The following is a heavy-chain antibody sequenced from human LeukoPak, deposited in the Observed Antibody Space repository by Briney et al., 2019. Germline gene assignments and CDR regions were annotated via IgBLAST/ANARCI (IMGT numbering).Heavy chain of an antibody. D-gene: IGHD2-2*01. J-gene: IGHJ6*04. CDR2: ISSSSSYI. CDR3: ARDYCSITSGCV. CDR1: GFTFSSYE. V-gene: IGHV3-21*01. Sequence: GGSLRLSCAASGFTFSSYEMNWVRQAPGKGLEWVSSISSSSSYIYYADSVKGRFTISRDNAKNSLYLQMNSLRAEDTAVYYCARDYCSITSGCVWGKGTTVTISS.